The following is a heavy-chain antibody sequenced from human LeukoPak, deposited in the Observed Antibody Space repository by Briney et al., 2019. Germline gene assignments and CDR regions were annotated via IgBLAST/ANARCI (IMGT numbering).Heavy chain of an antibody. D-gene: IGHD3-22*01. CDR3: AKTYYYDSSGYSHFDY. CDR2: ISGSGSTT. CDR1: GFTFSSYG. Sequence: PGGSLRLSCAASGFTFSSYGMHWVRQAPGKGLEWVSAISGSGSTTYYADPVKGRFTISRDNSKNTLYLQMNSLRAEDTAVYYCAKTYYYDSSGYSHFDYWGQGTLVTVSS. V-gene: IGHV3-23*01. J-gene: IGHJ4*02.